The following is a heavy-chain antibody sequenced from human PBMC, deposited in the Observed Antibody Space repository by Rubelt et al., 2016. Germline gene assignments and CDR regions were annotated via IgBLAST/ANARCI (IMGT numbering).Heavy chain of an antibody. CDR3: ARDQIGGSYPVD. V-gene: IGHV1-2*02. J-gene: IGHJ4*02. CDR1: GYTFAGHY. Sequence: GQLVQSGAEVKKPGASVKVSCKASGYTFAGHYMHWVRQAPGQGLEWMGWINPNSGGTNYAQKFQGRVTMTRDTSIKTAYMELNRLRSDDTAVYYCARDQIGGSYPVDWGQGTLVTVSS. D-gene: IGHD5-18*01. CDR2: INPNSGGT.